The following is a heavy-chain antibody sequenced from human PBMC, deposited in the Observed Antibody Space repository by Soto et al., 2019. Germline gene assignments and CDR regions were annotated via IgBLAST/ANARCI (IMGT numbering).Heavy chain of an antibody. Sequence: QVQLVQSGAELKKPGASVKISCKASGYTFSDYIITWVRQAPGQGLEWMGWFSDYNGNTNYAQKFLGRVSMTTDTSTSTAYLELKSLTSDDTAVYYCARDSLTYSSPFDYWGQGTLITFSS. J-gene: IGHJ4*01. CDR2: FSDYNGNT. CDR3: ARDSLTYSSPFDY. D-gene: IGHD6-13*01. V-gene: IGHV1-18*01. CDR1: GYTFSDYI.